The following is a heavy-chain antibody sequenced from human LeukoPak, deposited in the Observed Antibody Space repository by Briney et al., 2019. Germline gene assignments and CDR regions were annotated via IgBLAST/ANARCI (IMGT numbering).Heavy chain of an antibody. CDR3: ATGSGYYYDH. CDR2: VHHDGSER. Sequence: GGSLRLSCAASGFTFSNYYMHWVRQAPGEGLEWVAVVHHDGSERYYADSVRGRFTISRDNSKNTLYVQMDSLRVEDTAVYYCATGSGYYYDHWGQGALVTVSS. V-gene: IGHV3-30*02. J-gene: IGHJ4*02. D-gene: IGHD3-22*01. CDR1: GFTFSNYY.